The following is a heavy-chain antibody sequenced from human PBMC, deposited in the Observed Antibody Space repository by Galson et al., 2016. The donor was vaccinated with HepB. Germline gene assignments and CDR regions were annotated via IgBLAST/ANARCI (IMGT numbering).Heavy chain of an antibody. CDR1: GGSFSDYF. CDR2: VNYRGTT. D-gene: IGHD3-3*01. CDR3: ARDPDSYDLIGDY. V-gene: IGHV4-34*01. Sequence: SETLSLTCAVNGGSFSDYFWSWIRQPPGKGLEWIGEVNYRGTTNYNPSLKSRVTISEDTSKNQFSLKLSSVTAADTATYYCARDPDSYDLIGDYWGQGSLVTVSS. J-gene: IGHJ4*02.